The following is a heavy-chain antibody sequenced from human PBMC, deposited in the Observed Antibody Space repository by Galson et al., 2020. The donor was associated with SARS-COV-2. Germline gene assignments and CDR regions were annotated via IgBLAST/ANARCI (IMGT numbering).Heavy chain of an antibody. Sequence: ASVKVSCKASGYTFTGYYMHWVRQAPGQGLEWMGWINPNSGGTNYAQKFQGRVTMTRDTSISTAYMELSRLRSDDTAVYYCARGGAGYSSSWGNWYYYYGMDVWGQGTTVTVSS. V-gene: IGHV1-2*02. CDR3: ARGGAGYSSSWGNWYYYYGMDV. D-gene: IGHD6-13*01. J-gene: IGHJ6*02. CDR2: INPNSGGT. CDR1: GYTFTGYY.